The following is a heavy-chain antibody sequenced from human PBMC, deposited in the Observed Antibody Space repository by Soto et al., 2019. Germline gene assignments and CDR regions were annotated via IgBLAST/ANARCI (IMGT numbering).Heavy chain of an antibody. CDR3: ARRGSGSYYDY. CDR2: ISGSGGST. V-gene: IGHV3-23*01. D-gene: IGHD1-26*01. J-gene: IGHJ4*02. CDR1: GFTFSSYA. Sequence: EVQLLESGGGLVQPGGSLRLSCVASGFTFSSYAMRWVRQAPGKGLEWVSAISGSGGSTYYADSVKGRFTISRDNSKNTLYLQVNSLRAEDTAVYYCARRGSGSYYDYWGQGTLVTVSS.